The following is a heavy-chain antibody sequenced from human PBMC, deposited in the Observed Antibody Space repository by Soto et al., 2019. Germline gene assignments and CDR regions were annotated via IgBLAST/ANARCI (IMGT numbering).Heavy chain of an antibody. CDR1: GYSFSSYL. J-gene: IGHJ6*02. CDR2: IDPSDSYN. V-gene: IGHV5-10-1*01. D-gene: IGHD2-15*01. Sequence: GESLKISCKVSGYSFSSYLISCVRQMPGKGLEWMGRIDPSDSYNNYSPSFQGHVTISADKSISTAYLQWSSLKASDNAMYYCARRDRDGMDVWGQGTTVTVSS. CDR3: ARRDRDGMDV.